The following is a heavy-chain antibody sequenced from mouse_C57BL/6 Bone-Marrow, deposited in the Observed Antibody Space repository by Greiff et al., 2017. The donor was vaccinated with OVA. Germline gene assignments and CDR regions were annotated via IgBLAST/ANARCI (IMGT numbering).Heavy chain of an antibody. CDR3: ARDGTRWYFDV. J-gene: IGHJ1*03. D-gene: IGHD4-1*01. V-gene: IGHV5-16*01. CDR2: INYDGSST. Sequence: EVHLVESEGGLVQPGSSMKLSCTASGFTFSDYYMAWVRQVPEKGLEWVANINYDGSSTYYLDSLKSRFIISRDNAKNILYLQLSSLKSEDTATYYCARDGTRWYFDVWGTGTTVTVSS. CDR1: GFTFSDYY.